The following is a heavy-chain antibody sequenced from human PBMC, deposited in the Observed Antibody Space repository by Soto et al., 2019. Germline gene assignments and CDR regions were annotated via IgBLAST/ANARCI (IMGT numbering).Heavy chain of an antibody. CDR1: GGTFSSYA. J-gene: IGHJ6*02. Sequence: SVKVSCKASGGTFSSYAISWVRQAPGQGPEWMGGIIPIFGTANYAQKFQGRVTITADESTSTAYMELSSLRSEDTAVYYCAKEPTVTTEYYYYYGMDVWGQGTTVTSP. CDR2: IIPIFGTA. V-gene: IGHV1-69*13. CDR3: AKEPTVTTEYYYYYGMDV. D-gene: IGHD4-17*01.